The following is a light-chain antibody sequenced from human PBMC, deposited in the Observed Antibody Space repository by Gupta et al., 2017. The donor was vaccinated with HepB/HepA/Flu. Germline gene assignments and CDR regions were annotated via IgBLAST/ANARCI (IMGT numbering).Light chain of an antibody. CDR1: QSLVHSNGYNY. CDR3: MQALHSPRT. Sequence: DIVMTQSPLSQPVTPGEPASTSCRSSQSLVHSNGYNYLDWYLQKPGQSPQLLIYLGSNRASGVPDRFSGSGSGADFTLKISRVEADDVGVYYCMQALHSPRTFGQGTKLEIK. V-gene: IGKV2-28*01. CDR2: LGS. J-gene: IGKJ2*02.